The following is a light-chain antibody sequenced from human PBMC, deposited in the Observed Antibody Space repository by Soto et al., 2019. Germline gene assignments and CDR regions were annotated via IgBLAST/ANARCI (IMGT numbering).Light chain of an antibody. CDR3: QQYNKWYT. Sequence: EIVMTQSPATLSVSPGERATLSCRASQSVSSNLAWYQQKPGQAPRLLIYGASTRATGIPDRFSGSGSGTEFTLTISSLQSEDFAIYYCQQYNKWYTFGQGTKLEIK. V-gene: IGKV3-15*01. CDR1: QSVSSN. CDR2: GAS. J-gene: IGKJ2*01.